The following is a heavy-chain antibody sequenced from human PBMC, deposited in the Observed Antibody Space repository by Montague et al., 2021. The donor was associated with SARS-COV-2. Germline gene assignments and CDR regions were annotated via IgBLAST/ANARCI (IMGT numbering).Heavy chain of an antibody. V-gene: IGHV4-39*01. CDR2: VYYSGST. D-gene: IGHD3-10*01. Sequence: SETLSLTCTVSGGSISSSSFYWGWIRQPPGKGLEWIGSVYYSGSTYYNPSLKSRVTISVDMSKNQFSLKLNSVTAADTAVYYCARPRRVQGVIGWFDPWGQGTLVTVSS. J-gene: IGHJ5*02. CDR3: ARPRRVQGVIGWFDP. CDR1: GGSISSSSFY.